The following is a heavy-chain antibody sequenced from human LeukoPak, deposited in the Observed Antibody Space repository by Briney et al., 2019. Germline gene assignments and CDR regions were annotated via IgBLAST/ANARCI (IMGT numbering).Heavy chain of an antibody. V-gene: IGHV3-7*01. J-gene: IGHJ4*02. Sequence: PGGSLRLSCAVSGFTISTYWMSWVRQAPGKGLEWVANLNQDGRVKYYVDSVKGRFTISRDNAKNSLFLHMKSLRAEDTAVYYCARERCSWEADYWGQGTLVTVSS. CDR2: LNQDGRVK. D-gene: IGHD1-26*01. CDR1: GFTISTYW. CDR3: ARERCSWEADY.